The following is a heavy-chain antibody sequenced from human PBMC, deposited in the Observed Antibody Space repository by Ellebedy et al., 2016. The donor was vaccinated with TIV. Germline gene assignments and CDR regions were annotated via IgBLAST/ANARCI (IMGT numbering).Heavy chain of an antibody. CDR2: IYHSGST. Sequence: SETLSLXXAVSGGSISSSNWWSWVRQPPGKGLEWIGEIYHSGSTNYNPSLKSRVTISVDKSKNQFSLKLSSVTAADTAVYYCARSPIVVVPAALVVSYYYGMDVWGQGTTVTVSS. CDR1: GGSISSSNW. CDR3: ARSPIVVVPAALVVSYYYGMDV. V-gene: IGHV4-4*02. D-gene: IGHD2-2*01. J-gene: IGHJ6*02.